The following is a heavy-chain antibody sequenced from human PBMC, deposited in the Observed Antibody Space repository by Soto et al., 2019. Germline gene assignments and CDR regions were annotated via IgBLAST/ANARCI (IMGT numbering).Heavy chain of an antibody. CDR3: AREPRYCRGGSCSITGDAYDI. D-gene: IGHD2-15*01. CDR2: ISNRGDT. J-gene: IGHJ3*02. CDR1: GFTFSNYW. V-gene: IGHV3-66*01. Sequence: PGGSLRLSCAASGFTFSNYWMRWVRQAPGKGLEWVSVISNRGDTHYADSVRGRFSLSRDISDNTLHLQMNNLRVEDTAVYYCAREPRYCRGGSCSITGDAYDIWGQGTMVTVSS.